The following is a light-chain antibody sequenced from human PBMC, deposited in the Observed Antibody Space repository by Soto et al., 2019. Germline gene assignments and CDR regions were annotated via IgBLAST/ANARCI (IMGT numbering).Light chain of an antibody. Sequence: EIELTQSPGTLSLSPGERATLSCRASQTTSDSYLGWYQQKPGQAPRLLIYDTSNRATGIPDRFSGSGSGTDFTLTISRLEPEDFAVYYCQQYGNSPPYTFGQGTTLEI. CDR1: QTTSDSY. J-gene: IGKJ2*01. V-gene: IGKV3-20*01. CDR2: DTS. CDR3: QQYGNSPPYT.